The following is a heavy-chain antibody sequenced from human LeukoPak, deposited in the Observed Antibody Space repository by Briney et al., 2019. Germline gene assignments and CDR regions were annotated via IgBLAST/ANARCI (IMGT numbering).Heavy chain of an antibody. J-gene: IGHJ4*02. Sequence: SETLSLTCTVSGGSISTYYWSWIRQPPGKGLEWIGYIYHSGSTKYNPSLKGRVTISVDTSKNQFSLKLSSVTAADTAVYYCAGGGYSGNDGLWGQGTLVTVSS. CDR1: GGSISTYY. CDR2: IYHSGST. D-gene: IGHD5-12*01. CDR3: AGGGYSGNDGL. V-gene: IGHV4-59*01.